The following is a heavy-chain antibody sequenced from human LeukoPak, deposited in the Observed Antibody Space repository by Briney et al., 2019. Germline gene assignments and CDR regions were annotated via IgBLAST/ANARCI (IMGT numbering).Heavy chain of an antibody. CDR3: AGRGMAAAGFFDY. CDR1: AGSISSSSYY. D-gene: IGHD6-13*01. J-gene: IGHJ4*02. V-gene: IGHV4-39*01. Sequence: SETLSLTCTVAAGSISSSSYYWGWIRQPPGKGLEWIGTIYYSGSTYYNPSLKSRVTISVDTSKNQFSLKLSCVTAGDTAVYYCAGRGMAAAGFFDYWGQGNLVTVSS. CDR2: IYYSGST.